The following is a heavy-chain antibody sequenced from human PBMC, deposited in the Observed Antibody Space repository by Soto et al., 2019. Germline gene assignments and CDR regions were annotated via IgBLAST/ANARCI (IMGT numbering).Heavy chain of an antibody. D-gene: IGHD6-19*01. V-gene: IGHV1-69*02. CDR1: GGTFSSYT. J-gene: IGHJ5*02. Sequence: QVQLVQSGAEVKKPGSSVKVSCKASGGTFSSYTISWVRQAPGQGLEWMGRIIPILGIANYAQKFQGRVTITAGKSTSTAYMELCSLRSEDTAVYYCARARRFDSSGWFDPWGQGTLVTVSS. CDR2: IIPILGIA. CDR3: ARARRFDSSGWFDP.